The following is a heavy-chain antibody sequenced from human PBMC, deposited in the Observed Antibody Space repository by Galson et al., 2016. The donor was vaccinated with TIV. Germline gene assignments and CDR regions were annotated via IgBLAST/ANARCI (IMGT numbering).Heavy chain of an antibody. CDR2: IYWDDDK. V-gene: IGHV2-5*02. CDR3: AHRLEFLGFDS. J-gene: IGHJ5*01. D-gene: IGHD1-1*01. Sequence: LVKPTQPLTLTCSFSGFSLSTRGVSVGWIRQPPGKALECLALIYWDDDKRYSPSLKSRLTITKDTSKNQVVLTLTNMDPVDTATYYCAHRLEFLGFDSWGQGTPVTASS. CDR1: GFSLSTRGVS.